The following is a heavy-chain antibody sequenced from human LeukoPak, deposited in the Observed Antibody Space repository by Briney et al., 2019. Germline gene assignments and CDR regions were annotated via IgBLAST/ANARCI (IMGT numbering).Heavy chain of an antibody. D-gene: IGHD3-22*01. J-gene: IGHJ6*02. Sequence: ASVKVSCKASGYTFTSYYMHWVRQAPGQGLEWMGIINPSGGSTSYAQKFQGRVTMTRDTSTSTVYMELSSLRSEDTAVYYCARESRMIVVVINQYGMDVWGQGTTVTVSS. CDR3: ARESRMIVVVINQYGMDV. V-gene: IGHV1-46*01. CDR1: GYTFTSYY. CDR2: INPSGGST.